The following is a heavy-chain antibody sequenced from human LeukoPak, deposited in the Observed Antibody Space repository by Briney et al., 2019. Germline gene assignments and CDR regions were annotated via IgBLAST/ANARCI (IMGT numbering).Heavy chain of an antibody. D-gene: IGHD6-19*01. CDR2: IYYSGST. V-gene: IGHV4-59*08. Sequence: SETLSLTCTVSGGSISSYYWSWIRQPPGKGLEWIGYIYYSGSTNYNPSLKSRVTISVDTSKNQFSLKLSSVTAADTAVYYCARGTRDAPVAGNLYFDYWGQGTLVTVSS. CDR1: GGSISSYY. CDR3: ARGTRDAPVAGNLYFDY. J-gene: IGHJ4*02.